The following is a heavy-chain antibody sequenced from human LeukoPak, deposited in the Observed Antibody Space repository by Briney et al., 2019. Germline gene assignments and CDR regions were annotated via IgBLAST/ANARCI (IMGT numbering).Heavy chain of an antibody. D-gene: IGHD3-3*01. Sequence: GASVKVSCKASGYTFTGYYMHWVRQATGQGLEWMGWINPNSGGTNYAQKFQGRVTMTRDTSISTAYMELSRLRSDDTAVYYCARGDTIFGVVMGGNYYYYYMDVWGKGTTVTVSS. CDR1: GYTFTGYY. J-gene: IGHJ6*03. V-gene: IGHV1-2*02. CDR2: INPNSGGT. CDR3: ARGDTIFGVVMGGNYYYYYMDV.